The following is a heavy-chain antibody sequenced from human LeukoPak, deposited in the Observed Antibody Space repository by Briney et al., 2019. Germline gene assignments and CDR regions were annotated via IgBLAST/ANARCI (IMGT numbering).Heavy chain of an antibody. CDR3: ARDSRPGV. CDR1: GFTFSSYW. J-gene: IGHJ4*02. CDR2: INSDGSST. Sequence: GGSLRLSCAASGFTFSSYWMHWVRQAPGKGLVCVSRINSDGSSTSYADSVKGRSTISRDNAKNTLYLQMNSLRAEDTAVYYCARDSRPGVWGQGTLVTVSS. V-gene: IGHV3-74*01.